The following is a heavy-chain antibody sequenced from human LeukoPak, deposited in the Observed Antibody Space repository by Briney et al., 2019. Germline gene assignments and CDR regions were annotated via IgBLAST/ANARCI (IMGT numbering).Heavy chain of an antibody. V-gene: IGHV4-34*01. CDR3: ARDRNYGDYQNDAFDI. D-gene: IGHD4-17*01. Sequence: PSETLSLICAGYGGPFSGYYWSWIRQPPGKGPEWIGEINHSGSTNYNPSLKSRVTISVDTSKNQFSLKPSSVTAADTAVYYCARDRNYGDYQNDAFDIWGQGTMVTVSS. J-gene: IGHJ3*02. CDR1: GGPFSGYY. CDR2: INHSGST.